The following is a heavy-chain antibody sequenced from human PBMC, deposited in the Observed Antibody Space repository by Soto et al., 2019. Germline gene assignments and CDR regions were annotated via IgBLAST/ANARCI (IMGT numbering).Heavy chain of an antibody. D-gene: IGHD6-19*01. CDR2: IWYDGSYT. Sequence: QVHLAESGGGVVQPGTSLRLSCAASGFPFDRYAIHWVRQAPGKGLGWVAAIWYDGSYTYYGESVKGRFLISRDNSKNTVLLEMNSLRAEDAAVYFCAKGRIAVAAGAFDSWGPGTRVIVSS. CDR3: AKGRIAVAAGAFDS. J-gene: IGHJ3*01. V-gene: IGHV3-33*03. CDR1: GFPFDRYA.